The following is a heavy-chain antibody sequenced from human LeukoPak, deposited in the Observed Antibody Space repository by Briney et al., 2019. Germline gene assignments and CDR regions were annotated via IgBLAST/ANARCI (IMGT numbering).Heavy chain of an antibody. CDR2: ISSSSYI. V-gene: IGHV3-21*01. D-gene: IGHD6-19*01. CDR3: ARGMTVAGTYWFDP. J-gene: IGHJ5*02. Sequence: PGGSLRLSCAASGFTFSSYSMNWVRQAPGKGLEWVSSISSSSYIYYADSVKGRFTISRDNAKNSLYLQMNSLRAEDTAVYYCARGMTVAGTYWFDPWGQGTLVTVSS. CDR1: GFTFSSYS.